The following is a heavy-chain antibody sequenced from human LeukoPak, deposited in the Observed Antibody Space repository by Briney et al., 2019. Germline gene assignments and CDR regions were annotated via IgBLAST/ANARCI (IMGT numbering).Heavy chain of an antibody. D-gene: IGHD3-22*01. CDR2: INWNGGST. CDR1: GFTYDDYG. J-gene: IGHJ4*02. V-gene: IGHV3-20*04. Sequence: GGSLRLSCAASGFTYDDYGMSWVRQAPGKGLDWVSGINWNGGSTGYADSVKGRFTISRDNVKNSLYLQMNSLRAEDTALYYCAREGVRYDSTGYYYYDYFDYWGQGTLVTVSS. CDR3: AREGVRYDSTGYYYYDYFDY.